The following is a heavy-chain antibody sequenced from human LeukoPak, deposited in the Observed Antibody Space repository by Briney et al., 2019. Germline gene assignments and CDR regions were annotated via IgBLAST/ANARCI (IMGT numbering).Heavy chain of an antibody. Sequence: GGSLRLSCAASGFTFSNYWMTWVRQAPGKGLEWVANIKKDGSEKYYVDSVKGRFTISRDNAKNSLYLQMNSLRGEDTAVYYCARDLGSSSWYANWGQGTLVTVSS. J-gene: IGHJ4*02. CDR3: ARDLGSSSWYAN. CDR1: GFTFSNYW. D-gene: IGHD6-13*01. CDR2: IKKDGSEK. V-gene: IGHV3-7*01.